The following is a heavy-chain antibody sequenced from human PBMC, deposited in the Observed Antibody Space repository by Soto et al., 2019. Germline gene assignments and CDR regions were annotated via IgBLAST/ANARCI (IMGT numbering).Heavy chain of an antibody. D-gene: IGHD4-17*01. CDR1: GFTFRDSA. CDR2: ISGSGGRS. CDR3: ARLNSGDYGLDYFAY. J-gene: IGHJ4*01. Sequence: GGSLRLSCVGSGFTFRDSAMSWVRQAPGKGLEWVSAISGSGGRSYYADSVEGRFTISRDNSKNILYLQMTALTAGDAAIYYCARLNSGDYGLDYFAYWGHGTLVTVSS. V-gene: IGHV3-23*01.